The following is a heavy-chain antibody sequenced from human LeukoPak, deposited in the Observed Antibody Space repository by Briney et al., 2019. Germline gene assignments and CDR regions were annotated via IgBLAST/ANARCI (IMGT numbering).Heavy chain of an antibody. J-gene: IGHJ3*02. D-gene: IGHD3-16*01. CDR3: ARDPGGDNDAFDI. Sequence: SETLSLTCTVSGGSISSYYWSWIRQPPGKGLEWIGYIYYSGSTNYNPSLKSRVTISVDTSKNQFSLKLSSVTAADTAVYYCARDPGGDNDAFDIWGQGTMVTVSS. V-gene: IGHV4-59*01. CDR2: IYYSGST. CDR1: GGSISSYY.